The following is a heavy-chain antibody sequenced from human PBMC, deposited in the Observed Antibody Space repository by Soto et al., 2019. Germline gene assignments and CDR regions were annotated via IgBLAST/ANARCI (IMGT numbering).Heavy chain of an antibody. CDR3: ARYSAASGTYYFDY. D-gene: IGHD6-13*01. CDR2: IYHSRGT. Sequence: SETLSLTCAVSGGSISSGGYSWSWIRQPPGKGLECIGYIYHSRGTNYNPSLRSRVTMSLDKSKNQLSLILYSVTAADTGVYYCARYSAASGTYYFDYWCQGTLVTSPQ. CDR1: GGSISSGGYS. V-gene: IGHV4-30-2*01. J-gene: IGHJ4*01.